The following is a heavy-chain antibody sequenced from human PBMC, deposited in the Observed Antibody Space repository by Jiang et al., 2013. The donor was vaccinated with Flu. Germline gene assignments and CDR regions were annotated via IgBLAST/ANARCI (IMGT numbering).Heavy chain of an antibody. CDR3: ARDRGGNNHIFDY. D-gene: IGHD3-10*01. CDR2: IFYSGSA. Sequence: LLKPSETLSLTCTVSGDSITGYYWTWLRQSPEKGLEWIANIFYSGSANYNPSLESRLTILVDTSKNQFFLTLTSVTAADTAVYYCARDRGGNNHIFDYWGQGSLVAVSS. V-gene: IGHV4-59*01. J-gene: IGHJ4*02. CDR1: GDSITGYY.